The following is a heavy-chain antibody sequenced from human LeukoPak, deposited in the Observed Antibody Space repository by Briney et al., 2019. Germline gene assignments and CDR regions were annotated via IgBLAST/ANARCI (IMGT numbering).Heavy chain of an antibody. J-gene: IGHJ4*02. V-gene: IGHV3-33*06. CDR3: AKVPKY. CDR1: GFTFSSYG. Sequence: GRCLRLSCAASGFTFSSYGMHTGPEAPGKGLEWGAVIWYDGSNKYYAVSVKGRFTISRDNSKNTLDLQMNSLRAEDTAVYYCAKVPKYWGQGTLVTVSS. CDR2: IWYDGSNK.